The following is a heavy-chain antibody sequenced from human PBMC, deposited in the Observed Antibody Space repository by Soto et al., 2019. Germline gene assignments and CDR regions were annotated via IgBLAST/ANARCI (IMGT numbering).Heavy chain of an antibody. Sequence: SETLSLTCAVSGASISTGGYSWSWIRQPPGKGLEWIGYIYHSGSTYYNPSLKSRVTISVDRSKNQFSLKLSSVTAADTAVYYCARVRDWNIDYWGQGTLVTVSS. CDR3: ARVRDWNIDY. CDR1: GASISTGGYS. D-gene: IGHD1-1*01. V-gene: IGHV4-30-2*01. J-gene: IGHJ4*02. CDR2: IYHSGST.